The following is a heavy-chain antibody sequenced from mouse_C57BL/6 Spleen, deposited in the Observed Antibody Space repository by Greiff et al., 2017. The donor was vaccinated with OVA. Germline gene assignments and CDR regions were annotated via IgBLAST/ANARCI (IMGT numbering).Heavy chain of an antibody. CDR2: IYPGDGDT. Sequence: QVQLKQSGPELVKPGASVKISCKASGYAFSSSWMNWVKQRPGKGLEWIGRIYPGDGDTNYNGKFKGKATLTADKSSSTAYMQLSSLTSEDSAVYFCARSDGYYDFDYWGQGTTLTVSS. J-gene: IGHJ2*01. V-gene: IGHV1-82*01. CDR3: ARSDGYYDFDY. D-gene: IGHD2-3*01. CDR1: GYAFSSSW.